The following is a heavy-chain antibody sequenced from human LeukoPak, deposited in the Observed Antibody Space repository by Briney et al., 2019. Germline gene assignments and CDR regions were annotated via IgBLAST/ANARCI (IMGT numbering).Heavy chain of an antibody. D-gene: IGHD6-19*01. CDR1: GGSISSSSYY. Sequence: SETLSLTCTVSGGSISSSSYYWGWIRQPPGKGLEWIGSIYYSGSTYCNPSLKSRVTISVDTSKNQFSLKLSSVTAADTAVYYCARAVAGLFDYWGQGTLVTVSS. V-gene: IGHV4-39*01. CDR3: ARAVAGLFDY. CDR2: IYYSGST. J-gene: IGHJ4*02.